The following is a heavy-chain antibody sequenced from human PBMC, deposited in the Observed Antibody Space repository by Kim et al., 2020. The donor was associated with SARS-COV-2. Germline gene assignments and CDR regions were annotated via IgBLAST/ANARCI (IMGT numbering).Heavy chain of an antibody. J-gene: IGHJ4*02. V-gene: IGHV3-7*03. D-gene: IGHD3-3*01. CDR3: ARDLFLEGGLLDY. Sequence: YVESVKGRFTISRDNAKNSLYLQMNSLRAEYTAVYYCARDLFLEGGLLDYWGQGTLVTVSS.